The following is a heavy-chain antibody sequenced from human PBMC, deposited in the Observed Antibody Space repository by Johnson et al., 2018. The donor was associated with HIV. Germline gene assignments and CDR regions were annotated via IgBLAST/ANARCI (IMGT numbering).Heavy chain of an antibody. V-gene: IGHV3-11*04. D-gene: IGHD2-8*01. Sequence: VQLVESGGGFVNPGGSLRLSCAASGFTFSDYYMSWIRQAPGKGLEWVSYISSSDSTIYYADSVKGRFTISRDNAKNSLYLEMNSLRAEDTAVYYCAAGYAMASDAFDIWGQGTMVTVSS. CDR1: GFTFSDYY. CDR3: AAGYAMASDAFDI. J-gene: IGHJ3*02. CDR2: ISSSDSTI.